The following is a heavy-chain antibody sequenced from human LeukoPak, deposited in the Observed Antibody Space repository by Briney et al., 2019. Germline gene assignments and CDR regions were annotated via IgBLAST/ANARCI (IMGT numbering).Heavy chain of an antibody. V-gene: IGHV3-15*04. Sequence: GGSLRLSCAASGFTFSNAWTSWVRQAPGKGLEWVGRIESKTDGGTTDYAAPVKGRFTISRDDSKNTLYLQMNSLKTEDTAVYYCTTGSYDILTGYYHDAFDIWGQGTMVTVSS. CDR2: IESKTDGGTT. CDR1: GFTFSNAW. J-gene: IGHJ3*02. CDR3: TTGSYDILTGYYHDAFDI. D-gene: IGHD3-9*01.